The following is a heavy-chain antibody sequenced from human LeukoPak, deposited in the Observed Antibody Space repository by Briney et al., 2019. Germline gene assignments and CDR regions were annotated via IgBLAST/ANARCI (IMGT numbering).Heavy chain of an antibody. CDR2: ISGSGGST. CDR3: AKKTPRRDGYNYNY. J-gene: IGHJ4*02. Sequence: EPGGSLRLSCAASGFTFSSYAMSWVRQAPGKGLEWVSAISGSGGSTYYADSVKGRFTISRDNSKNTLYLQMNSLRAEDTAVYYCAKKTPRRDGYNYNYWGQGTLVTVSS. D-gene: IGHD5-24*01. V-gene: IGHV3-23*01. CDR1: GFTFSSYA.